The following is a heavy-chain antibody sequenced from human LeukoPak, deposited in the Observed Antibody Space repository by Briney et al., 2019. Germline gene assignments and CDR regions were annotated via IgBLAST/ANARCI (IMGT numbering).Heavy chain of an antibody. Sequence: PGGSLRLSCAASGFTVGSKYMSWVRQAPGKGLEWASVLYTSGTTYYANSVKGRFTISRDDSKNTLYLQMNSLRDEDTALYYCARDLNGVRTFDIWGQGTMVTVSS. CDR2: LYTSGTT. J-gene: IGHJ3*02. CDR3: ARDLNGVRTFDI. V-gene: IGHV3-53*01. CDR1: GFTVGSKY. D-gene: IGHD2-8*01.